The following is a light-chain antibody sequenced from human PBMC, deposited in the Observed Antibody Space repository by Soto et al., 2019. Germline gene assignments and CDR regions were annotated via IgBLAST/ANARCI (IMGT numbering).Light chain of an antibody. CDR3: LQDYNYPRT. Sequence: AIQMTQSPPSLSASVGDRVTITCRASQGIRNDLGSYQQKPGKAPKLLIYAASSLQSGVPPRFSGSGSSTDFTLTISSLQPEDFATYYCLQDYNYPRTFGQGTKVEIK. CDR2: AAS. J-gene: IGKJ1*01. V-gene: IGKV1-6*01. CDR1: QGIRND.